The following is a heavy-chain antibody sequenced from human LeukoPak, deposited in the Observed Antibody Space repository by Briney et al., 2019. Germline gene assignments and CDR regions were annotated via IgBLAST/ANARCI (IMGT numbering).Heavy chain of an antibody. CDR3: ARDGGSSWGYYYYYMDV. Sequence: KPSETLSLTCTVSGGSISSSSCYWGWIRQPPGKGLEWIGSIYYSGSTYYNPSLKSRVTISVDTSKNQFSLKLSSVTAADTAVYYCARDGGSSWGYYYYYMDVWGKGTTVTISS. CDR1: GGSISSSSCY. D-gene: IGHD6-13*01. J-gene: IGHJ6*03. CDR2: IYYSGST. V-gene: IGHV4-39*07.